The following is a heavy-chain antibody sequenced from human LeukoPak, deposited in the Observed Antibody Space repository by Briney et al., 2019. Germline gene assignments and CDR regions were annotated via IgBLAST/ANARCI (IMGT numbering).Heavy chain of an antibody. CDR1: GFTFSSYA. CDR2: ISGSGGST. CDR3: AKDLGVGATKNDAFDI. Sequence: SGGSLRLSCAASGFTFSSYAMSWVRQAPGKGLGWVSAISGSGGSTYYADSVKGRFTISRDNSKNTLYLQMNSLRAEDTAVYYCAKDLGVGATKNDAFDIWGQGTMVTVSS. J-gene: IGHJ3*02. D-gene: IGHD1-26*01. V-gene: IGHV3-23*01.